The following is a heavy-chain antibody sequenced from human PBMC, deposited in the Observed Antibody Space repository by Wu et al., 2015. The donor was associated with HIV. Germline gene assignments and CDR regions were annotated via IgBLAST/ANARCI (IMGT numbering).Heavy chain of an antibody. CDR2: INPNSGGSGGT. CDR1: GYTFTGYY. J-gene: IGHJ3*02. D-gene: IGHD5-18*01. V-gene: IGHV1-2*02. CDR3: VLAHSRIQLWFRAFDI. Sequence: QVQLVQSGAEVKKPGASVKVSCKASGYTFTGYYMHWVRQAPGQGLEWMGWINPNSGGSGGTNYAQKFQGRVTMTRDTSISTAYMELSRLRSDDTAVYYCVLAHSRIQLWFRAFDIWGQGTMVTVSS.